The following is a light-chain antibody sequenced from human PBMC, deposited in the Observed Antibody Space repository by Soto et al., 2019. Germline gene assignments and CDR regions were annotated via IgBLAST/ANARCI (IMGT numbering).Light chain of an antibody. J-gene: IGLJ2*01. CDR1: NSDVGGYNY. Sequence: QSVLTQPPSASGSPGQSVTISCTGTNSDVGGYNYVSWYQQHPGKAPKLMIYEVSKRPSGVPDRFSGSKSGNTASLTVSGLQAEDEADYYCSSYAGSNIYVVFGGGTKLTVL. V-gene: IGLV2-8*01. CDR3: SSYAGSNIYVV. CDR2: EVS.